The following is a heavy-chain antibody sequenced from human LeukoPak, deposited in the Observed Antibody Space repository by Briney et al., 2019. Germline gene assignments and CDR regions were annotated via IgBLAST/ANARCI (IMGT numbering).Heavy chain of an antibody. Sequence: GSLRLSCAASGFSVSSNYMSWVRQAPGKGLEWVSVILSDGTTYYADYVKGRFTISRDNSKNTLYLQMNSLRDEDTAVFYCARGPIMSEYFQHWGQGTLVTVSS. CDR1: GFSVSSNY. J-gene: IGHJ1*01. CDR3: ARGPIMSEYFQH. V-gene: IGHV3-66*02. D-gene: IGHD3-16*01. CDR2: ILSDGTT.